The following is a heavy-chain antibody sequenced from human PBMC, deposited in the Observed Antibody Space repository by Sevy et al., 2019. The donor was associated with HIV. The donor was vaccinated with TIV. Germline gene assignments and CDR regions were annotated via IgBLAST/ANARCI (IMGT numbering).Heavy chain of an antibody. J-gene: IGHJ4*02. CDR3: XXXXXXXXXXXXXQGINFDY. CDR2: INHSGST. CDR1: GGSFSGYY. Sequence: SETLSLTCAVYGGSFSGYYWSWIRQPPGKGLEWIGEINHSGSTNYNPSLKSRVTISVDTSKNQFSLKLSSVTAADTXXXXXXXXXXXXXXXXXXQGINFDYWGQGTLVTVSS. V-gene: IGHV4-34*01. D-gene: IGHD2-15*01.